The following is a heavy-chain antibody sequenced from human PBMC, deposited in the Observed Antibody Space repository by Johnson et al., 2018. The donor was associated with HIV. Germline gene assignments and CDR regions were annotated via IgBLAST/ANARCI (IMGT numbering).Heavy chain of an antibody. CDR3: AKARDATRQTDALDV. V-gene: IGHV3-9*01. J-gene: IGHJ3*01. CDR1: GFTFDDYA. CDR2: ISWNSGSI. Sequence: VHLVESGGNLVQPGRSLRLSCAASGFTFDDYAMHWVRQAPGKGLEWVSGISWNSGSIGYADSVKGRFTISRDNAKNSLYLQMNSLRAEDTAVYYCAKARDATRQTDALDVWGQGTMVTVSS.